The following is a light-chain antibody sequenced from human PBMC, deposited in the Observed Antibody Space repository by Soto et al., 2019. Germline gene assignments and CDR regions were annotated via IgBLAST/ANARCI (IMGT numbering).Light chain of an antibody. CDR3: QTWGTGMV. J-gene: IGLJ2*01. CDR2: LNSDGSH. Sequence: QPVLTQSPSASASLGASVKLTCTLSSGHSSYAIAWHQQQPEKGPRYLMKLNSDGSHSKGDGIPDRLSGSSSGAERYLTISSLQSDDEADYYCQTWGTGMVFGGGTKLTVL. V-gene: IGLV4-69*01. CDR1: SGHSSYA.